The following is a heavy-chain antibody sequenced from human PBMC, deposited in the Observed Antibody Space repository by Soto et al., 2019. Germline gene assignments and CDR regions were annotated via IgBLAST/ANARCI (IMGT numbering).Heavy chain of an antibody. J-gene: IGHJ5*01. CDR3: ARDSGYWPIATCCRECFVS. Sequence: QVQLVQSGAEVKKPGASVKVSCKASGYTFSTHGISWVRQVPGQGLEWMGWVRGDNGHRNYAQGLQGRVTMTTDTSTSTAYMELRSLRSDDTAVYYCARDSGYWPIATCCRECFVSCAQGTTVTVSS. D-gene: IGHD2-2*01. V-gene: IGHV1-18*01. CDR2: VRGDNGHR. CDR1: GYTFSTHG.